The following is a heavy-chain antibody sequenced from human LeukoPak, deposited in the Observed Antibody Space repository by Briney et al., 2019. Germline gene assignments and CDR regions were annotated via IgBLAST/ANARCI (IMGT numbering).Heavy chain of an antibody. CDR3: ARHPPLYSSSPDYFDY. V-gene: IGHV4-39*01. D-gene: IGHD6-13*01. Sequence: SETPSLTCTVSGGSISRAGYYWGWIRQPPGKGLEWIESIYYSGGTYSNPSLKSRVTTFVDTSKNQFSLKLNSVTAADTAVYYCARHPPLYSSSPDYFDYWGQGSLVTVSS. CDR1: GGSISRAGYY. J-gene: IGHJ4*02. CDR2: IYYSGGT.